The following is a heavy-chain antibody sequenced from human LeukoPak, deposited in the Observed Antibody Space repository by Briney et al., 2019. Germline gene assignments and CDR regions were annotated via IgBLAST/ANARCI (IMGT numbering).Heavy chain of an antibody. CDR3: AKDVLRSLYDNSGYFDY. J-gene: IGHJ4*02. V-gene: IGHV3-23*01. CDR1: GFTFSSYA. CDR2: ISGSGAST. Sequence: PGGSLRLSCAASGFTFSSYAMNWVRQAPGKGLEWVSAISGSGASTYYADSVKGRFTISRDNSKNTLHLQMNNLRAEGTAVYYCAKDVLRSLYDNSGYFDYWGQETLVTVSS. D-gene: IGHD3-22*01.